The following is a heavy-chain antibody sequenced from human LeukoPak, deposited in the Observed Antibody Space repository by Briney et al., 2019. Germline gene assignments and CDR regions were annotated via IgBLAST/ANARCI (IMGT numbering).Heavy chain of an antibody. J-gene: IGHJ4*02. D-gene: IGHD1-1*01. V-gene: IGHV1-2*02. CDR3: ASPATTGTTGFED. Sequence: ASVKVSCKASGYTFTGYYMHWVRQAPGQGPEWMGWINPNSGGTNYAQKFQGRVTMTRDTSISTAYMELSRLRSDDTAMYYCASPATTGTTGFEDWGQGTLVTVSS. CDR1: GYTFTGYY. CDR2: INPNSGGT.